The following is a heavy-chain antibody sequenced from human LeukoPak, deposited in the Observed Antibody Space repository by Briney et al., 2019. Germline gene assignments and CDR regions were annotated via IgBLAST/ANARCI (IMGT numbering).Heavy chain of an antibody. Sequence: PGGSLRLPCAATGFTFSTYWMHWVRQAPGKGLVWLSRISSDGSSTNYADSVKGRFTISRDNAKNTLYLQMNSLRAEDTAVYYCTSLGGLDYWGQGTLVTVSS. V-gene: IGHV3-74*01. CDR2: ISSDGSST. CDR1: GFTFSTYW. D-gene: IGHD1-26*01. J-gene: IGHJ4*02. CDR3: TSLGGLDY.